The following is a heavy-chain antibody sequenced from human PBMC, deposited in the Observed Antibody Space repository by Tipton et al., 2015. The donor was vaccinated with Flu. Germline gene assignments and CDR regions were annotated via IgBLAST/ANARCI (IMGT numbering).Heavy chain of an antibody. CDR1: GGSISSYY. CDR3: ARRAGRGAADFDY. Sequence: GLVKPSETLSLTCTVSGGSISSYYWSWIRQPPGKGLEWIGYIYYSGSTNYNPSLKSRVTISVDTSKNQFSLKLSSVTAADTAVYYCARRAGRGAADFDYWGQGTLVTVSS. J-gene: IGHJ4*02. D-gene: IGHD6-13*01. V-gene: IGHV4-59*08. CDR2: IYYSGST.